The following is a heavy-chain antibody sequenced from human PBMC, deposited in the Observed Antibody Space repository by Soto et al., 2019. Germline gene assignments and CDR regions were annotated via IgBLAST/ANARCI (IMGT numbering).Heavy chain of an antibody. CDR1: GGSISSSSYY. Sequence: KPSETLSLTCTVSGGSISSSSYYWGWIRQPPGKGLEWIGSIYYSGSTYYNPSLKSRVTISVDTSKNQFSLKLSSVTAADTAVYYCARHITNWFDPWGQGTLVTVSS. CDR2: IYYSGST. J-gene: IGHJ5*02. CDR3: ARHITNWFDP. V-gene: IGHV4-39*01. D-gene: IGHD3-10*01.